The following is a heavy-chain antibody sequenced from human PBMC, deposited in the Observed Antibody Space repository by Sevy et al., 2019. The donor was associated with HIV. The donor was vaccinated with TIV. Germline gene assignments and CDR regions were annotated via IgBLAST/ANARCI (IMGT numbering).Heavy chain of an antibody. V-gene: IGHV4-61*08. D-gene: IGHD2-21*02. CDR2: IYYSGNT. J-gene: IGHJ6*02. Sequence: SETLSLTCTVSGGSVRSGAYYWSWVRQPPGKGLESIGYIYYSGNTNYNPSLKSRATLSVDTSKSQFSLKLNSMTAADTAVYYCARVVVTSGNEYYYGMDVWGQGTTVTISS. CDR3: ARVVVTSGNEYYYGMDV. CDR1: GGSVRSGAYY.